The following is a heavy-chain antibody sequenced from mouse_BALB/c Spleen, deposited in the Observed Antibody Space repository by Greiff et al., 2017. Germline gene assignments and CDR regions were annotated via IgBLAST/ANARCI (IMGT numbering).Heavy chain of an antibody. CDR1: GYSFTGYT. J-gene: IGHJ2*01. CDR3: ARRDYGSERDYFDY. D-gene: IGHD1-1*01. Sequence: EVKLVESGPELVKPGASMKISCKASGYSFTGYTMNWVKQSHGKNLEWIGLINPYNGGTSYNQKFKGKATLTVDKSSSTAYMELLSLTSEDSAVYYCARRDYGSERDYFDYWGQGTTLTVSS. V-gene: IGHV1-18*01. CDR2: INPYNGGT.